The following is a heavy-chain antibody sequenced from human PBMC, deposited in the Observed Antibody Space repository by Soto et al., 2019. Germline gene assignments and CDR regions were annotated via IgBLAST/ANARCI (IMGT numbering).Heavy chain of an antibody. CDR2: IYYSGST. V-gene: IGHV4-30-4*01. CDR1: GGSISSGDYY. J-gene: IGHJ4*02. CDR3: ASFPAARAFDY. D-gene: IGHD2-2*01. Sequence: SETLSLTCTVSGGSISSGDYYWSWIRQPPGKGLEWIGYIYYSGSTYYNPSLKSRVTISVDTPKNQFSLKLSSVTAADTAVYYCASFPAARAFDYWGQGTLVTVSS.